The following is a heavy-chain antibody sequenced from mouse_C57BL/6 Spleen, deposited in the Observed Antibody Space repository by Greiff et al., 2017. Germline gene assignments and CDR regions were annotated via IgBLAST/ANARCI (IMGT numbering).Heavy chain of an antibody. J-gene: IGHJ4*01. CDR3: ARSTTGVAPYAMDY. CDR1: GYTFTSYW. D-gene: IGHD1-1*01. V-gene: IGHV1-55*01. Sequence: QVQLQQPGAELVKPGASVKMSCKASGYTFTSYWITWVKQRPGRGLEWIGDIYPGSGSTNYNEKFKGKATLTVDTSSSTAYKLRSSLSSEDSAVYYCARSTTGVAPYAMDYWGQGTTVTVSS. CDR2: IYPGSGST.